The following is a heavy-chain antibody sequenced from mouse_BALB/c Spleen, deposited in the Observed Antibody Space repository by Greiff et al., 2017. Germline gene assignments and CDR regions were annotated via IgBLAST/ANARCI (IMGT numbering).Heavy chain of an antibody. CDR3: ARNDGYSWFAY. D-gene: IGHD2-3*01. CDR2: IYPGDGDT. J-gene: IGHJ3*01. V-gene: IGHV1-87*01. CDR1: GYTFTSYW. Sequence: VQLQQSGAELARPGASVKLSCKASGYTFTSYWMQWVKQRPGQGLEWIGAIYPGDGDTRYTQKFKGKATLTADKSSSTAYMQLSSLASEDSAVYCCARNDGYSWFAYWGQGTLVTVSA.